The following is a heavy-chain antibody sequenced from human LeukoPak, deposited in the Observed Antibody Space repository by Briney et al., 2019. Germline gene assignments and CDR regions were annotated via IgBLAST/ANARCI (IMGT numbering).Heavy chain of an antibody. CDR3: ARSYGDCSGGSCYFGRY. D-gene: IGHD2-15*01. CDR2: ISGSGGST. Sequence: GGSLRLSCAASGFTLSSYAMTWVREAPGKGLEWVSAISGSGGSTYYADSVKARFTISRDNSKNTLYLQMNSLRTEDAAVYYCARSYGDCSGGSCYFGRYWGQGTLVTVSS. J-gene: IGHJ4*01. V-gene: IGHV3-23*01. CDR1: GFTLSSYA.